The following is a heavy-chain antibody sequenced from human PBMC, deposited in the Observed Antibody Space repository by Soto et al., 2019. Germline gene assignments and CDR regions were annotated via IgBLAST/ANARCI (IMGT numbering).Heavy chain of an antibody. CDR2: TWFDGSNE. V-gene: IGHV3-33*01. D-gene: IGHD6-19*01. Sequence: QMQLVESGGGVVQPGRSLRLSCAASGFIFSSYGMHWVRQAPGKGLEWVAVTWFDGSNEDYRDSVKGRFTVSRDNSKNTLYLQMNGLSDEDTAMYYCARDLSSDQDGFDIWGQGTMVIVSS. CDR1: GFIFSSYG. J-gene: IGHJ3*02. CDR3: ARDLSSDQDGFDI.